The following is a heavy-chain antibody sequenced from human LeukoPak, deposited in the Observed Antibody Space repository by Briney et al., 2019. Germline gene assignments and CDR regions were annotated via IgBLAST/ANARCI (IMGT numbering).Heavy chain of an antibody. J-gene: IGHJ4*02. CDR1: GGSISSYY. D-gene: IGHD6-13*01. CDR3: ARVPPMYSSSWYYFDY. Sequence: SETLSLTCTVSGGSISSYYWSWVRQPPGKGLEWIGYIYYSGSTNYNPSLKSRVTISVDTSKNQFSLKLSSVTAADTAVYYCARVPPMYSSSWYYFDYWGQGTLSPSPQ. CDR2: IYYSGST. V-gene: IGHV4-59*01.